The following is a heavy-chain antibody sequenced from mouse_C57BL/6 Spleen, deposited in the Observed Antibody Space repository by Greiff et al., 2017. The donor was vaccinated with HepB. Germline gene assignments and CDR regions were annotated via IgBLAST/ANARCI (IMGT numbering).Heavy chain of an antibody. D-gene: IGHD3-1*01. Sequence: EVQRVESGGGLVKPGGSLKLSCAASGFTFSSYAMSWVRQTPEKRLAWVATISDGGSYTYYPDNVKGRFTISRDNAKNNLYLQMSHLESEDTAMYYCASDQGYPYYFDYWGQGTTLTVSS. CDR2: ISDGGSYT. V-gene: IGHV5-4*01. CDR3: ASDQGYPYYFDY. J-gene: IGHJ2*01. CDR1: GFTFSSYA.